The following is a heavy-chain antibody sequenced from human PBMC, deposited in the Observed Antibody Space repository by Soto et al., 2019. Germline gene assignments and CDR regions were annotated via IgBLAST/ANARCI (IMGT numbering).Heavy chain of an antibody. CDR3: AHRHGYYDSSGYYGE. J-gene: IGHJ4*02. CDR1: GFSLSTSGVG. D-gene: IGHD3-22*01. Sequence: QITLKESGPTLVKPTQTLTLTCTFSGFSLSTSGVGVGWIRQPPGKALEWLALIYWDDDKRYSPSLNSRLTITKETSKNHVVLTMTNMDPVDTATYYCAHRHGYYDSSGYYGEWGQGILVTVSS. CDR2: IYWDDDK. V-gene: IGHV2-5*02.